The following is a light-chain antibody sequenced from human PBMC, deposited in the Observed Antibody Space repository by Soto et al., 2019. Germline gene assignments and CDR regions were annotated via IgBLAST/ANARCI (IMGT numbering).Light chain of an antibody. Sequence: DIQMTQSPSSLSASVGDRVTITCRASQSISSYLKWYQQKPGRAPKLLIQAASSLQSGVPSRFSGSESGTDFTLTITSLQPEDVATYFCQQSYSMPYTFGPGTKLEIK. J-gene: IGKJ2*01. CDR3: QQSYSMPYT. CDR1: QSISSY. CDR2: AAS. V-gene: IGKV1-39*01.